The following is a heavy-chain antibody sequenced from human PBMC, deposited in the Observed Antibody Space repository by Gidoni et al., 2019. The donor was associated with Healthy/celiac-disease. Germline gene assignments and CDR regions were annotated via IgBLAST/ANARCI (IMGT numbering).Heavy chain of an antibody. J-gene: IGHJ5*02. CDR3: AREVLRDRGFDP. V-gene: IGHV4-61*02. D-gene: IGHD1-26*01. CDR2: IYTRGNI. Sequence: QVQPQESAPALVKPSQTLSLTCSVSGDSISRGSYHWTWLRQPAGKGLEWIGRIYTRGNIDYNPSLKSRVTISVDTSKNQFSLKLSSVTAADTAVYYCAREVLRDRGFDPWGQGTLVTVSS. CDR1: GDSISRGSYH.